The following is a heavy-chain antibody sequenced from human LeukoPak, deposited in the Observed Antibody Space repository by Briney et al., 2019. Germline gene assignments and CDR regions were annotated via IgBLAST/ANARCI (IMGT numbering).Heavy chain of an antibody. CDR2: ISANSYHI. V-gene: IGHV3-21*01. CDR3: TRGGTTLDY. D-gene: IGHD1-7*01. Sequence: GGSLRLSCTATGFSFSDQSMNWVRQAPGKGLEWVSSISANSYHIFYADSVKGRFTISRDNAKNTLYLQMNSLRAEDTAVYYCTRGGTTLDYWGQGTLVTVSS. CDR1: GFSFSDQS. J-gene: IGHJ4*02.